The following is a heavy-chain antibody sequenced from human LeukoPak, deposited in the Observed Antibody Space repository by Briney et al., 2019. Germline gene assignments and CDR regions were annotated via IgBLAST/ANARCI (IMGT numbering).Heavy chain of an antibody. V-gene: IGHV3-7*01. Sequence: GGSLRLSCAASGFTFSSYWMSWVRQAPGKGLEWVANIKQDGSEKYYVDSVKGRFTISRDNAKNSLYLQMNSLRAEDTAVYYCVSRGIAVADPSDAFDIWGQGTMVTVSS. CDR2: IKQDGSEK. D-gene: IGHD6-19*01. CDR3: VSRGIAVADPSDAFDI. J-gene: IGHJ3*02. CDR1: GFTFSSYW.